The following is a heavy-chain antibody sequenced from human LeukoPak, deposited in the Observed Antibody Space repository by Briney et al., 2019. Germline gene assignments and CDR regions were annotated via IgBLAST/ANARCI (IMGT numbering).Heavy chain of an antibody. D-gene: IGHD6-19*01. CDR2: INAYNGKT. CDR3: VRDGGPLYSYSSGLDY. Sequence: ASVKVSCKAPGYTFTSYGICWVRPAPRPGLGWMGWINAYNGKTNNSQKPQSRVTMTTDTTPRTRYIELRSLRSDDTTVCYSVRDGGPLYSYSSGLDYWGQGTLVTVSS. J-gene: IGHJ4*02. V-gene: IGHV1-18*01. CDR1: GYTFTSYG.